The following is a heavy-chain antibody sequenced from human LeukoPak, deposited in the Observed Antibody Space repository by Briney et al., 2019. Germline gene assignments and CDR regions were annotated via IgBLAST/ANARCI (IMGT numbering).Heavy chain of an antibody. D-gene: IGHD5-24*01. V-gene: IGHV3-7*04. J-gene: IGHJ4*02. CDR2: IKQDETEK. Sequence: WGSLRLSCTASGFTFSNFWMGWVRQAPGKGLEWVANIKQDETEKYYVDSVKGRFTISRDNAKNSLYLQMNSLRAEDTAIYYCTRVGYIDEGIDYWGQGTLVTVSS. CDR1: GFTFSNFW. CDR3: TRVGYIDEGIDY.